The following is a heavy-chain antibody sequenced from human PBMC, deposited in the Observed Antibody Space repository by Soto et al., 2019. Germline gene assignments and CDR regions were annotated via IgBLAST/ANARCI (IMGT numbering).Heavy chain of an antibody. D-gene: IGHD5-12*01. Sequence: GESLKISCKGSGYSFTSYWIGWVRQMPGKGLEWMGIIYPGDSDTRYSPYIQGKVTISADKSISTAYLQWSSLKASDTAMYYCASQEMATKNVDAFDIWGQGTMVTVSS. J-gene: IGHJ3*02. CDR2: IYPGDSDT. CDR3: ASQEMATKNVDAFDI. CDR1: GYSFTSYW. V-gene: IGHV5-51*01.